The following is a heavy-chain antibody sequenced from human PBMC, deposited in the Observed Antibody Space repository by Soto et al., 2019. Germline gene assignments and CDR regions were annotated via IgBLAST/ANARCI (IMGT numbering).Heavy chain of an antibody. CDR2: ISSSSSYI. CDR3: ARAEGEQLAKRLDY. D-gene: IGHD6-6*01. Sequence: EVQLVESGGGLVKPGGSLRLSCAASGFTFSSYSMNWVRQAPGKGLEWVSSISSSSSYIYYADSVKGRFTISRDNAKNSLYLQMNNLRAEDTAVYYCARAEGEQLAKRLDYWGQGTLVTVSS. CDR1: GFTFSSYS. V-gene: IGHV3-21*01. J-gene: IGHJ4*02.